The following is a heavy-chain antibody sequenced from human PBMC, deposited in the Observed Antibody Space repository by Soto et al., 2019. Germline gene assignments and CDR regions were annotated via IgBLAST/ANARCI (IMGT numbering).Heavy chain of an antibody. V-gene: IGHV4-59*05. D-gene: IGHD6-19*01. J-gene: IGHJ4*02. CDR1: GGSISSYY. CDR2: IYYSGST. Sequence: SETLSLTCTVSGGSISSYYWSWIRQPPGKGLEWIGSIYYSGSTYYNPSLKSRVTISVDTSKNQFSLKLSSVTAADTAVYYCARRPSSSQWLVPSAPVAYWGQGTLVTVSS. CDR3: ARRPSSSQWLVPSAPVAY.